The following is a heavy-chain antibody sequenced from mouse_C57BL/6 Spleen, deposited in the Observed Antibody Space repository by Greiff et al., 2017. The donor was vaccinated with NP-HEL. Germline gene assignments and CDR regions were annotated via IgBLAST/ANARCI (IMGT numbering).Heavy chain of an antibody. J-gene: IGHJ4*01. Sequence: QVQLKQSGAELVKPGASVKISCKASGYAFSSYWMNWVKQRPGKGLEWIGQIYPGDGDTNYNGKFKGKATLTADKSSSTAYMQLSSLTSEDSAVYFCARRGYYYGSSGAMDYWGQGTSVTVSS. CDR1: GYAFSSYW. V-gene: IGHV1-80*01. CDR3: ARRGYYYGSSGAMDY. D-gene: IGHD1-1*01. CDR2: IYPGDGDT.